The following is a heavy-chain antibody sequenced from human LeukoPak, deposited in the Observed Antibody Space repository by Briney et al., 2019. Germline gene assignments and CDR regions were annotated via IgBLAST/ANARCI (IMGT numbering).Heavy chain of an antibody. J-gene: IGHJ6*02. CDR1: GYTFTGYY. CDR2: INPNSGGT. D-gene: IGHD1-26*01. V-gene: IGHV1-2*02. CDR3: ARVVGATDYYYYYGMDV. Sequence: ASVKVSCKASGYTFTGYYMHWVRPAPGQGLEGMGWINPNSGGTNYAQKFQGRVTMTRDTSISTAYMELSRLRSDDTAVYYCARVVGATDYYYYYGMDVWGQGTTVTVSS.